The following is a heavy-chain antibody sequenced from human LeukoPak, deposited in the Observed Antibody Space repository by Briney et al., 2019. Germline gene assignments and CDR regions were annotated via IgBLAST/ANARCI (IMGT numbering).Heavy chain of an antibody. J-gene: IGHJ4*02. CDR3: ARENRGYSL. CDR2: INPNSGGT. CDR1: GYTFTGYY. V-gene: IGHV1-2*02. D-gene: IGHD5-18*01. Sequence: ASVKLSCTASGYTFTGYYMHWVRQAPGQGLEWMGWINPNSGGTNYAQKFQGRVTMTRDTFISTAYMELSGLRSDDTAVYYCARENRGYSLWGQGTLVTVSS.